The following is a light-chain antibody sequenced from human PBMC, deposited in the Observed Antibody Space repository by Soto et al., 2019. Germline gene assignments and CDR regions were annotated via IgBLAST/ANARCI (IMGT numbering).Light chain of an antibody. V-gene: IGKV3-15*01. CDR1: QSVSNN. Sequence: EILVTQSPATLSVSPGERATLSCRASQSVSNNLAWYQQKSGQAPRLLIFGASTRATGIPARFSGSGSGTDFTLTISSLQSEDFVVYFCQQYNHWPRTFGQGTKVDIK. J-gene: IGKJ1*01. CDR2: GAS. CDR3: QQYNHWPRT.